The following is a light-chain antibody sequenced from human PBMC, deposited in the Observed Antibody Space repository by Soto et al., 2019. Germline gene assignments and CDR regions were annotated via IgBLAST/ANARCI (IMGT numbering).Light chain of an antibody. J-gene: IGKJ5*01. CDR2: GAS. CDR3: QQYNNWPPSII. V-gene: IGKV3-15*01. Sequence: VMTQSRATLSVSPGERAALSCRASESVSSNLAWYQQRPGQAPRLLIYGASTRATDTPVRFRGSGSGTEFTLTISSLQSEDFAVYYCQQYNNWPPSIIFGQGTRLEIK. CDR1: ESVSSN.